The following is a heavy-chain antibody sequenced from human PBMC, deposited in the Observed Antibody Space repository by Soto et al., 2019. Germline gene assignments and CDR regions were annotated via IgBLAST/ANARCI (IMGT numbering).Heavy chain of an antibody. Sequence: GASVKVSCKASGYTFTGYYMHWVRQAPGQGLEWMGWINPNSGGTNCAQKFQGRVTMTRDTSISTAYMELSRLRSDDTAVYYCARLTGTNGMDVWGQGTTVTVSS. CDR2: INPNSGGT. J-gene: IGHJ6*02. D-gene: IGHD1-7*01. CDR1: GYTFTGYY. CDR3: ARLTGTNGMDV. V-gene: IGHV1-2*02.